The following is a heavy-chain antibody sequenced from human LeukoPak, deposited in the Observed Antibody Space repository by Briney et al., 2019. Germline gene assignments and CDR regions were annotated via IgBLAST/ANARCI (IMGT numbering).Heavy chain of an antibody. D-gene: IGHD3-10*01. J-gene: IGHJ4*02. CDR2: IYSGGST. V-gene: IGHV3-53*01. CDR1: GFTVSSNY. CDR3: AKFSRSGSYYNAPYFDY. Sequence: TGGSLRLSCAASGFTVSSNYMSWVRQAPGKGLEWVSVIYSGGSTYYADSVKGRFTISRDNSKNTLYLQMNSLRAEDTAVYYCAKFSRSGSYYNAPYFDYWGQGTLVTVSS.